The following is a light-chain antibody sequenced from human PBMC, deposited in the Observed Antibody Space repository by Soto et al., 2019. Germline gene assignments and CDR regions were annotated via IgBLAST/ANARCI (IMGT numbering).Light chain of an antibody. CDR2: EVT. Sequence: QSALTQPASVSGSPGQSITISCTGTRSDVGRYNYVSWYQQHPGKAPKLLIYEVTYRPSGVSTRFSASKSGGTASLTISGIQAEDEADYYCSSYSTTSSPHVLFGGGTKLTVL. V-gene: IGLV2-14*01. CDR3: SSYSTTSSPHVL. J-gene: IGLJ2*01. CDR1: RSDVGRYNY.